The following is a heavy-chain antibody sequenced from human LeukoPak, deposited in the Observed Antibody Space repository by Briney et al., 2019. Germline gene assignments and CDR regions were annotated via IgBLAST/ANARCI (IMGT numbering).Heavy chain of an antibody. CDR2: IKQDGSEK. CDR3: ARELEQQLVYSIDPRRYYYYGMDV. CDR1: GFTFSNYW. D-gene: IGHD6-13*01. J-gene: IGHJ6*02. V-gene: IGHV3-7*01. Sequence: PGGSLRLSCAASGFTFSNYWMHWVRQAPGKGLEWVANIKQDGSEKYYVDSVKGRFTISRDNAKNSLYLQMNSLRAEDTAVYYCARELEQQLVYSIDPRRYYYYGMDVWGQGTTVTVSS.